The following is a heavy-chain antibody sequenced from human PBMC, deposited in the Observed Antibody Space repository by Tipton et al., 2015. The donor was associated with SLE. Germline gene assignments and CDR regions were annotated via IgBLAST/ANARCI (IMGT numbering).Heavy chain of an antibody. CDR3: AREGILQYSSGYMYYFDY. J-gene: IGHJ4*02. V-gene: IGHV4-30-4*01. D-gene: IGHD3-22*01. CDR2: IYYSGGT. CDR1: GGSISSGDYY. Sequence: TLSLTCTVSGGSISSGDYYWSWIRQPPGKGLEWIGYIYYSGGTYYNPSLKSRITISVDTSKNQFSLKLSSVTAADTAVYYCAREGILQYSSGYMYYFDYWGQGTLVTVSS.